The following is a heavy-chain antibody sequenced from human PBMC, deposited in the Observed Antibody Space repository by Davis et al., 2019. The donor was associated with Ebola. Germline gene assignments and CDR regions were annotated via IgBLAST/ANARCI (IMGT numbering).Heavy chain of an antibody. CDR3: ARYHLGSYLKDPFDS. CDR2: ISGRGDAT. CDR1: GFTFSGYA. V-gene: IGHV3-48*03. Sequence: GESLKISCAASGFTFSGYAMSWVRQTPGKGLEWVSGISGRGDATYYSDSVKGRFTISRDNARNSLFLQMDSLRDEDTAVYYCARYHLGSYLKDPFDSWGRGTLVIVSS. J-gene: IGHJ4*02. D-gene: IGHD3-16*01.